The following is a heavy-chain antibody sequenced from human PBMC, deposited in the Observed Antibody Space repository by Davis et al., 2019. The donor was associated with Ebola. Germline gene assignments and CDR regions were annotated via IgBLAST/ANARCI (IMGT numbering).Heavy chain of an antibody. CDR1: GGSISTYY. J-gene: IGHJ6*02. D-gene: IGHD5-18*01. V-gene: IGHV4-59*01. CDR2: IYYSGST. Sequence: MPSETLSLTCNVSGGSISTYYWSWIRQPPGKGLEWIGYIYYSGSTNYNPSLKSRVTISVDTSKNQFSLKLSSVTAADTAVYYCARDGGGYRYGYYYYGMDVWGQGTTVTVSS. CDR3: ARDGGGYRYGYYYYGMDV.